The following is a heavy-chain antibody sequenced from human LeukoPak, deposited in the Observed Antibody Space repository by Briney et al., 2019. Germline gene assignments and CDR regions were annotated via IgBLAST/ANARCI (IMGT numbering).Heavy chain of an antibody. Sequence: GGSLRLSCAASGFTFSSYDMHWVRQATGKGLEWVSAIGTAGDTYYPGSVKGRFTIPRENAKNSLYLQMNSLRAGDTAVYYCARAFPSAHWTYGMDVWGQGTTVTVSS. J-gene: IGHJ6*02. CDR1: GFTFSSYD. V-gene: IGHV3-13*01. CDR2: IGTAGDT. CDR3: ARAFPSAHWTYGMDV. D-gene: IGHD1-1*01.